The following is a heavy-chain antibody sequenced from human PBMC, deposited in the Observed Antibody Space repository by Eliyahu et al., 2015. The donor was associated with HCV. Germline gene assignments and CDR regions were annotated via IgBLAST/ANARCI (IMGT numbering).Heavy chain of an antibody. V-gene: IGHV4-39*01. CDR2: IYYSGST. CDR1: GGSISSSSYY. CDR3: ARLNWLLYRSDY. J-gene: IGHJ4*02. Sequence: QLQLQESGPGLVKPSETLSLTCTVSGGSISSSSYYWGWIRQPPGKGLEWIGSIYYSGSTYYNPSLKSRVTISVDTSKNQFSLKLSSVTAADTAVYYCARLNWLLYRSDYWGQGTLVTVSS. D-gene: IGHD3-9*01.